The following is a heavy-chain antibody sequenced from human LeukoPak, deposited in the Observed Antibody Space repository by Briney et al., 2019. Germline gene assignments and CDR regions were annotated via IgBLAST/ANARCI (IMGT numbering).Heavy chain of an antibody. Sequence: ASVKVSCKASGYTFTGYYMHWVRQAPGQGLEWMGRINPNSGGTNYAQKFQGRVTMTRDTSISTAYMELSRLRSDDTAVYYCARGSSGYCSGGSCYPPGYWGLGTLVTVSS. V-gene: IGHV1-2*06. CDR2: INPNSGGT. J-gene: IGHJ4*02. CDR3: ARGSSGYCSGGSCYPPGY. D-gene: IGHD2-15*01. CDR1: GYTFTGYY.